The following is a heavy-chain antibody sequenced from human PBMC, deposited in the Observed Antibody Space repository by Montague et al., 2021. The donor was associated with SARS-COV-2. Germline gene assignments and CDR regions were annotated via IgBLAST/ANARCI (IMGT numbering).Heavy chain of an antibody. CDR1: GFTFSDYF. CDR3: VRRDRGAYYTLDY. D-gene: IGHD3-3*01. CDR2: ISPSGGTT. J-gene: IGHJ4*02. V-gene: IGHV3-64*01. Sequence: SLRLSCAASGFTFSDYFMNWVRQAPGKGLEYVSSISPSGGTTAYPNSVKGRFTISRDNSKNTLYLQMGNPRAEDMAVYFCVRRDRGAYYTLDYWGQGTLVTVSS.